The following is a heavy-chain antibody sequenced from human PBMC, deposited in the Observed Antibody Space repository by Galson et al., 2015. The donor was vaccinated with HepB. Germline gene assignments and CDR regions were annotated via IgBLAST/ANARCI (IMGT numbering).Heavy chain of an antibody. D-gene: IGHD4-23*01. V-gene: IGHV5-51*03. CDR1: GFSFTSYW. J-gene: IGHJ5*02. CDR2: IYPGDSNT. CDR3: ARSGTTVVTFFGRPPVNWFDP. Sequence: QSGAEVKKPGESLKISCKGSGFSFTSYWIGWVRQMPGKGLEWMGIIYPGDSNTRYSPSFQGQVTISADKSISTAYLQWSSLKASDTAIYYCARSGTTVVTFFGRPPVNWFDPWGQGTLVTVSS.